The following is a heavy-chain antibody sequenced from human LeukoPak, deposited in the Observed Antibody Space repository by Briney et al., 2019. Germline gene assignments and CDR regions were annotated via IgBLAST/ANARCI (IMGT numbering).Heavy chain of an antibody. D-gene: IGHD1-26*01. V-gene: IGHV3-9*01. CDR3: AKAKSYALDAFDI. Sequence: GRSLRLSCAASGFTFDDYAMHWVRHAPGKGLEWVSGISWNSGSIGYADSVKGRFTISRDNAKNSLYLQMNSLRAEDTALYYCAKAKSYALDAFDIWGQGTMVTVSS. CDR1: GFTFDDYA. J-gene: IGHJ3*02. CDR2: ISWNSGSI.